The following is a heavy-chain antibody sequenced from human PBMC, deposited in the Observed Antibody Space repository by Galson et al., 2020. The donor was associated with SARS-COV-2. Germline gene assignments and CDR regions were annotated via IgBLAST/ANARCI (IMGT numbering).Heavy chain of an antibody. D-gene: IGHD1-26*01. CDR1: GFTFSSYA. J-gene: IGHJ4*02. CDR3: ARAQSGSYVSPFDY. Sequence: GGSLRLSCAASGFTFSSYAMHWVRQAPGKGLEWVAVISYDGSNKYYADSVQGRFTISRDNSKNTLYLQMNSLRAEDTAVYYCARAQSGSYVSPFDYWGQGTLVTVSS. CDR2: ISYDGSNK. V-gene: IGHV3-30*04.